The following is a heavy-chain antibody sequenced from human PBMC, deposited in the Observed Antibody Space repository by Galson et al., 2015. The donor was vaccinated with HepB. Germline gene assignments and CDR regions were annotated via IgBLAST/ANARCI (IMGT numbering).Heavy chain of an antibody. Sequence: SVKVSCKASGYTFTNYAMNWVRQAPGQGLEWMGWINTNTGNPTYAQGFTGRFVFSLDTSVSTAYLQISSLKAEDTAVYYCASGDYYDSSGYSQHFDYWGQGTLVTVSS. CDR1: GYTFTNYA. D-gene: IGHD3-22*01. V-gene: IGHV7-4-1*02. J-gene: IGHJ4*02. CDR2: INTNTGNP. CDR3: ASGDYYDSSGYSQHFDY.